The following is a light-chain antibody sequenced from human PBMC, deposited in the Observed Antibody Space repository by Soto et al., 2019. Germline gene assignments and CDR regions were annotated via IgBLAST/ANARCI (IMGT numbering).Light chain of an antibody. CDR2: DTS. V-gene: IGKV3-11*01. J-gene: IGKJ4*01. Sequence: EIVLTQSPSILSLSPGERATLSFRASQSVSDYLGWYQQKPGQAPRLLIYDTSQRATGVPARFSASGSGTDFTITISCLEPEYLAIYYCHQREYCPHTFGGGTRVEF. CDR1: QSVSDY. CDR3: HQREYCPHT.